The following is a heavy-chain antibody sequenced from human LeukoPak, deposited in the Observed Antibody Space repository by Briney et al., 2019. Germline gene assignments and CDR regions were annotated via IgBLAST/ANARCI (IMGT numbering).Heavy chain of an antibody. V-gene: IGHV3-30*04. D-gene: IGHD3-10*01. CDR2: ISYDGSNK. J-gene: IGHJ4*02. CDR1: GFTFSSYA. CDR3: ARARGSLWFGELFDY. Sequence: GRSLRLSCAASGFTFSSYAMHWVRQPPGKGLEWVAVISYDGSNKYYADSVKGRFTISRDNSKNTLYLQMNSLRAEDTAVYYSARARGSLWFGELFDYWGQGTLVTVSS.